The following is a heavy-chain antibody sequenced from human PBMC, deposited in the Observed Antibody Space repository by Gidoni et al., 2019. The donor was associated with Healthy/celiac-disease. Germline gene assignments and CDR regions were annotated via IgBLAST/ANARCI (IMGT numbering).Heavy chain of an antibody. V-gene: IGHV3-33*01. CDR1: GFTFSSYG. J-gene: IGHJ4*02. CDR2: IWYDGSNK. Sequence: QVQLVESGGGVVQPGGSLRLPCAASGFTFSSYGMHRVRQAPGKGLEWVAVIWYDGSNKYYADSVKGRFTISRDNSKNTLYLQMNSLRAEDTAVYYCARDGGGFDYWGQGTLVTVSS. CDR3: ARDGGGFDY. D-gene: IGHD3-16*01.